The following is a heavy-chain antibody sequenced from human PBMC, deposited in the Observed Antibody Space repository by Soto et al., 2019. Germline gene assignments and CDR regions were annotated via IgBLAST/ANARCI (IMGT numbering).Heavy chain of an antibody. CDR3: AKDLRTTISDYGMDV. J-gene: IGHJ6*02. Sequence: GGSLRLSCGTSGFIFSAHWMAWVRQAPGKGLEWVANINQDGSETNFVDSVKGRFTISRDNSKSILYLQMNRLRPEDTAVYKCAKDLRTTISDYGMDVWGQGTTVTVSS. CDR2: INQDGSET. CDR1: GFIFSAHW. V-gene: IGHV3-7*04.